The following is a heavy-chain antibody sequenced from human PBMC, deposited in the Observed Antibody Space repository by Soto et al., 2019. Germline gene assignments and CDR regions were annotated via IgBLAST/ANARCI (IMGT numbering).Heavy chain of an antibody. CDR3: TRGAPSSSWHEVDY. J-gene: IGHJ4*02. D-gene: IGHD6-13*01. CDR2: ISSSSSYT. V-gene: IGHV3-11*06. CDR1: GFTFSDYY. Sequence: LRLSCAASGFTFSDYYMSWIRQAPGKGLEWVPYISSSSSYTNYADSVKGRFTISRDNAKNSLYLQTNSLRAEDTAVYYCTRGAPSSSWHEVDYWGQGTLVTVSS.